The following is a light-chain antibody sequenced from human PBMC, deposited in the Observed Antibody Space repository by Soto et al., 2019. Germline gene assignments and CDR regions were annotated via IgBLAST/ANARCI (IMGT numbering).Light chain of an antibody. V-gene: IGKV1-5*03. CDR3: QQYHGYSRT. CDR2: KAS. Sequence: DIQMSQSPSTLSASVGDRVTNTCRASQTIDSWLAWYQQRPGKPPNLLIYKASTLASGVPSRFSGSGSGTEFTLTTNSLQPDDFATYYCQQYHGYSRTFGQGTKVDI. CDR1: QTIDSW. J-gene: IGKJ1*01.